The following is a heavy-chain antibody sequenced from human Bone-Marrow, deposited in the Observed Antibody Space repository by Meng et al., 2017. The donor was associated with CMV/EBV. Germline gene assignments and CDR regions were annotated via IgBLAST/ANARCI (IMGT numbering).Heavy chain of an antibody. J-gene: IGHJ6*02. CDR1: ELTSSSYA. Sequence: GGSLRLSCAASELTSSSYAMHWVRQAPGKGLEWVAYIRYDGSNKYHADSVKGRFTISRDNSKNTLYLQMNSLRAEDTAVYYCAKDHYYDSRPYYYYYGMDVWGQGTTVTVSS. CDR3: AKDHYYDSRPYYYYYGMDV. CDR2: IRYDGSNK. D-gene: IGHD3-22*01. V-gene: IGHV3-30*02.